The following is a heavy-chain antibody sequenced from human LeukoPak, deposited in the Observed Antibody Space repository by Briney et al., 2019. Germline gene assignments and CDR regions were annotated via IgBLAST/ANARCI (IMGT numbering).Heavy chain of an antibody. CDR3: ARSHIVVVTAMTDAFDI. J-gene: IGHJ3*02. CDR2: IYSGGST. V-gene: IGHV3-66*01. CDR1: GFTVSSNY. D-gene: IGHD2-21*02. Sequence: GGSLRLSCAASGFTVSSNYMSWVRQAPGKGLEWVSVIYSGGSTYYADSVKGRFTISRDNSKNTLYLQMNSLRAEDTAVYYCARSHIVVVTAMTDAFDIWGQGTMVTVSS.